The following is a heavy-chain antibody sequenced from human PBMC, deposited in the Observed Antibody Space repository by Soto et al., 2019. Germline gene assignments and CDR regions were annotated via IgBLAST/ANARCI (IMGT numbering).Heavy chain of an antibody. Sequence: QVQLVESGGGVVQPGRSLRLSCAASGFTFSSYAMHWVRQAPGKGLEWVAVISYDGSNKYYPDSVKGRFTISRDNSKNTLYLQMTSLRAEDTAVYYCARGGFDLWGRGTLVTVSS. CDR3: ARGGFDL. V-gene: IGHV3-30-3*01. CDR1: GFTFSSYA. J-gene: IGHJ2*01. CDR2: ISYDGSNK.